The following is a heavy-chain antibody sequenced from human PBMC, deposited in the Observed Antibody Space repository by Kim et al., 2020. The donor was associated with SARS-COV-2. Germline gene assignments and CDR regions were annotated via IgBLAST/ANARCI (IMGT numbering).Heavy chain of an antibody. J-gene: IGHJ6*02. V-gene: IGHV4-31*03. D-gene: IGHD6-13*01. Sequence: SETLSLTCTVSGGPISSGGYYWSWIRQLPGKGLEWIGYIYYSGSTYYNPSLKSRVTISVDTSKNQFTLKLSSVTAADTAVYYCARGAEISSSWYGGLYYYGMDVWGQGTTVTVSS. CDR2: IYYSGST. CDR1: GGPISSGGYY. CDR3: ARGAEISSSWYGGLYYYGMDV.